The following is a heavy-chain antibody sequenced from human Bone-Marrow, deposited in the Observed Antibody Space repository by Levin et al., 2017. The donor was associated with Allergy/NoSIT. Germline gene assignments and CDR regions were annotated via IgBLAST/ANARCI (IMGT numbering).Heavy chain of an antibody. CDR3: ARELPFDY. CDR1: GFTFSNYW. V-gene: IGHV3-74*01. D-gene: IGHD2-15*01. Sequence: PGGSLRLSCAASGFTFSNYWMHWVRQAPGKGLVWVSRIKSDGSTTNYADSVKGRFTISRDNAKNTLYLQMNSLRAEDTAVYYCARELPFDYWGQGTLVTVSS. CDR2: IKSDGSTT. J-gene: IGHJ4*02.